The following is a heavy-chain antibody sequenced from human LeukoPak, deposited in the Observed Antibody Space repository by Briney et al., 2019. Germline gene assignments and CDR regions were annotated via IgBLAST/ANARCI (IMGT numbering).Heavy chain of an antibody. D-gene: IGHD5-12*01. CDR3: AKDWDIVATITGDAFDI. Sequence: GGSLRLSCAASGFTFSSYAMSWVRQAPGKGLEWVSAISGSGGSTYYADSVKGRFTISRDNSKNTLYLQMNSLRAEDTAVYHCAKDWDIVATITGDAFDIWGQGTMVTVSS. CDR1: GFTFSSYA. V-gene: IGHV3-23*01. CDR2: ISGSGGST. J-gene: IGHJ3*02.